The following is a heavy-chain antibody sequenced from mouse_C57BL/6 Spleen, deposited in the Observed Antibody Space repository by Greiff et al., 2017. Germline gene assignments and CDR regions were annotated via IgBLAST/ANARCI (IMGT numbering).Heavy chain of an antibody. CDR2: IYPGDGDT. D-gene: IGHD2-4*01. CDR1: GYAFSSYW. V-gene: IGHV1-80*01. Sequence: QVQLQQSGAELVKPGASVKISCKASGYAFSSYWMNWVKQRPGKGLEWIGQIYPGDGDTNYNGKFKGKATLTADKSSSTAYMQLSSLTSEDSAVYFCARRDYAGYFDYWGKGTTLTVSS. J-gene: IGHJ2*01. CDR3: ARRDYAGYFDY.